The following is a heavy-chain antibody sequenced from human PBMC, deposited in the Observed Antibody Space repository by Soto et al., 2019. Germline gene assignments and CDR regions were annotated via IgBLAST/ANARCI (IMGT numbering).Heavy chain of an antibody. J-gene: IGHJ3*02. CDR3: ARLYSSGWYGGDAFYI. D-gene: IGHD6-19*01. CDR1: GGTFSSYT. V-gene: IGHV1-69*02. CDR2: IIPILGIA. Sequence: QVQLVQSGAEVKKPGSSVKVSCKASGGTFSSYTISWVRQAPGQGLEWMGRIIPILGIANYAQKFQGRVTITADKSTSTAYMELSSLRSEDTAVYYCARLYSSGWYGGDAFYIWGQGTMVTVSS.